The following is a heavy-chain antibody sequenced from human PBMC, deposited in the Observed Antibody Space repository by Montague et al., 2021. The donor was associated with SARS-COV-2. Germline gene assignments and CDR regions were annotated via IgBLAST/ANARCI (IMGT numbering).Heavy chain of an antibody. CDR1: GGSISSYY. CDR3: ARTGLGDYDILTGYTVNAFDX. J-gene: IGHJ3*02. D-gene: IGHD3-9*01. Sequence: SETLSLTCTVSGGSISSYYWSWIRQPPGKGLEWIGYIYYSGSTNYNHSLKSRVTISVDTSKNQFSLTLSSVAAADTAVYYCARTGLGDYDILTGYTVNAFDXWGQGTMVTVSS. V-gene: IGHV4-59*01. CDR2: IYYSGST.